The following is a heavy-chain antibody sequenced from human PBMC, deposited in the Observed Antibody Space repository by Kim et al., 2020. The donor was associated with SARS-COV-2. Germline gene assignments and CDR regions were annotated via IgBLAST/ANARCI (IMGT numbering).Heavy chain of an antibody. D-gene: IGHD3-9*01. CDR3: ASLTGYSYYYYMDV. Sequence: NPSLKSRVTRSVDTSKNQFSLKLSSVTAADTAVYYCASLTGYSYYYYMDVWGKGTTVTVSS. V-gene: IGHV4-31*02. J-gene: IGHJ6*03.